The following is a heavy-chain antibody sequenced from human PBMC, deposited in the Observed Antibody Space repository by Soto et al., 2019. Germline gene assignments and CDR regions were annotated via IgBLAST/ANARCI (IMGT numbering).Heavy chain of an antibody. Sequence: PGGSLRLSCAASGFTFSSYSMNWVRQAPGKGLEWVSYISSSSSTIYYADSVKGRFTISRDSAKNSLYLQMNSLRDEDTAVYYCARGGYSGYYYYGMDVWGQGTTVTVSS. CDR1: GFTFSSYS. V-gene: IGHV3-48*02. J-gene: IGHJ6*02. CDR2: ISSSSSTI. CDR3: ARGGYSGYYYYGMDV. D-gene: IGHD5-12*01.